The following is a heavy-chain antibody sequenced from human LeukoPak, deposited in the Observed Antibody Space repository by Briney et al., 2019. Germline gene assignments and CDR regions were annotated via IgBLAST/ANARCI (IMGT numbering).Heavy chain of an antibody. J-gene: IGHJ4*02. Sequence: PSETLSLTCAVYGGSFSGYYWSWIRQPPGKGLEWIGEINHSGSTNYNPSLKSRVTISVDTSKNQFSLKLSSVTAADTAVYYCARGLERWLVVDWGQGTLVTVSS. CDR1: GGSFSGYY. CDR2: INHSGST. CDR3: ARGLERWLVVD. V-gene: IGHV4-34*01. D-gene: IGHD6-19*01.